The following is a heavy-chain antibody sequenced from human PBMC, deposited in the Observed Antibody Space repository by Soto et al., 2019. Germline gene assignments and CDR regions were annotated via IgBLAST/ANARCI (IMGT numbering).Heavy chain of an antibody. CDR3: ARGTRYFPIYWYFDL. V-gene: IGHV1-69*12. Sequence: QVELVQSGAEVKKPGSSVKVSCKASGGTFSSYAISWVRQAPGQGLEWMGGIIPIFGTVNYAQKFQGRVTITADESTSTAYMELSSLRSEDTAVYYCARGTRYFPIYWYFDLWGRGTLVTVSS. CDR1: GGTFSSYA. D-gene: IGHD3-10*01. J-gene: IGHJ2*01. CDR2: IIPIFGTV.